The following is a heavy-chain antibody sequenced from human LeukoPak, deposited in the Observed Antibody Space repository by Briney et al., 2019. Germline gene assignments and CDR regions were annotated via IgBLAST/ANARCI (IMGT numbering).Heavy chain of an antibody. CDR2: ISAGGDST. V-gene: IGHV3-23*01. CDR1: GFTFSTFV. J-gene: IGHJ4*02. CDR3: ASNYYDSRTYFAD. D-gene: IGHD3-22*01. Sequence: PGGSLRLSCEASGFTFSTFVMNWVRQPPGKGLEWVSTISAGGDSTYYADSVKGRFTISRDNSENTLYLQMNSLRAEDSAVYYCASNYYDSRTYFADWGQGTLVTVSS.